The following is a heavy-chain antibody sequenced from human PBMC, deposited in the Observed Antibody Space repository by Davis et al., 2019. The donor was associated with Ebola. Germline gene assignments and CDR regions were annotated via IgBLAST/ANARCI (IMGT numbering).Heavy chain of an antibody. V-gene: IGHV4-4*02. CDR2: IYHSGST. Sequence: SETLSLTCAVSGGSISSSNWWSWVRQPPGKGLEWIGEIYHSGSTNYNPSLKSRVTISVDKSKNQFSLKLSSVTAADTAVYYCARGAIFGVVRYYYYGMDVWGQGTTVTVSS. D-gene: IGHD3-3*01. J-gene: IGHJ6*02. CDR3: ARGAIFGVVRYYYYGMDV. CDR1: GGSISSSNW.